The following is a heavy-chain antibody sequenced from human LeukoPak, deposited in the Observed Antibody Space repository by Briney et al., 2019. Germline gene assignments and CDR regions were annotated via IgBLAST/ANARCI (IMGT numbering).Heavy chain of an antibody. V-gene: IGHV3-9*01. CDR2: ISWNSGSK. CDR1: GFTFDDYA. J-gene: IGHJ4*02. D-gene: IGHD2-2*01. CDR3: AKDIDVVPAEAFDY. Sequence: SGGSLRLSCAASGFTFDDYAMHWVRQAPGEGLEWVSGISWNSGSKGYADSVKGRFTISRDNAKKSLNLQMNSLRTEDTALYYCAKDIDVVPAEAFDYWGQGTLVTVSS.